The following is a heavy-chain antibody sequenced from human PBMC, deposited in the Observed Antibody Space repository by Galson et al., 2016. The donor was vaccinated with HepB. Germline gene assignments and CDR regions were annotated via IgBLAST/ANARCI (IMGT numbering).Heavy chain of an antibody. CDR2: IGWSGENI. D-gene: IGHD3-10*01. CDR3: AKNLVRGASPHKNYYGMDV. Sequence: SLRLSCAVSGFIFDDYAMHWVRQVPGKGLEWVSGIGWSGENIAYADSVKGRFTISRDNAKNALYLQMNSLRPEDTALYYCAKNLVRGASPHKNYYGMDVWGPGTTVTVSS. J-gene: IGHJ6*02. V-gene: IGHV3-9*01. CDR1: GFIFDDYA.